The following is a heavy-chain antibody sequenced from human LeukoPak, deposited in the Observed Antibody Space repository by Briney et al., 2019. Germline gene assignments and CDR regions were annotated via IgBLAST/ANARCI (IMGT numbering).Heavy chain of an antibody. V-gene: IGHV5-51*03. CDR3: AGGYCSGGSCYWFDP. Sequence: GESLKISCKGSGYSFTSYWIGWVRQMPGKGLEWMGIICPGDSDTRYSPSFQGQVTISADKSISTAYLQWSSLKASDTAMYYCAGGYCSGGSCYWFDPWGQGTLVTVSS. CDR1: GYSFTSYW. CDR2: ICPGDSDT. D-gene: IGHD2-15*01. J-gene: IGHJ5*02.